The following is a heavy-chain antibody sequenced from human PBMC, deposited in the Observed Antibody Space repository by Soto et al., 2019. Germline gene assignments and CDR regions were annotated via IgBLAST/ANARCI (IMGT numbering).Heavy chain of an antibody. Sequence: QVQLVQSGTEVKKPGSSVRVACKASGDTASGDTFRKYAIAWVRQAPGQGLEWMGGMAPLFNMADHAQKFKGRLTITADRSTSTAYMELNNLRSDDTAVYYCARALVVIPPSALYSFDYWGQGTLLTVSS. V-gene: IGHV1-69*17. CDR2: MAPLFNMA. J-gene: IGHJ4*02. CDR3: ARALVVIPPSALYSFDY. D-gene: IGHD3-10*01. CDR1: GDTASGDTFRKYA.